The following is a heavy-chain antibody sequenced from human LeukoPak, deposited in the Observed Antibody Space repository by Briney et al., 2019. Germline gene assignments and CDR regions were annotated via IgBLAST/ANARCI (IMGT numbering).Heavy chain of an antibody. CDR2: ISGSGGST. D-gene: IGHD3-22*01. CDR3: ASDLIYYDSR. V-gene: IGHV3-23*01. Sequence: GGSLRLSCAASGFTFSSYAMSWVRQAPGKGLEWVSAISGSGGSTYYADSVKGRFTISRDNPKNTLYLQMNSLRAEDTAVYYCASDLIYYDSRWGQGTLVTVSS. J-gene: IGHJ4*02. CDR1: GFTFSSYA.